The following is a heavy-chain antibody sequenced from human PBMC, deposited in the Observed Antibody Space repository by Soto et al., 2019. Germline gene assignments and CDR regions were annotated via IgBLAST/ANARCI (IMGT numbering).Heavy chain of an antibody. CDR2: ISYDGSNN. Sequence: QVQLVESGGGVVQPGRSLRLSCAASGFTFSSYAMHWVRQAPGKGLEWVAVISYDGSNNYYADSVKGRFTISRDNSKNXRXLXXNSLRAEDTAVYYCARMASFYCSGGSCYPTYGMDVWGQGTTVTVSS. CDR1: GFTFSSYA. J-gene: IGHJ6*02. D-gene: IGHD2-15*01. V-gene: IGHV3-30-3*01. CDR3: ARMASFYCSGGSCYPTYGMDV.